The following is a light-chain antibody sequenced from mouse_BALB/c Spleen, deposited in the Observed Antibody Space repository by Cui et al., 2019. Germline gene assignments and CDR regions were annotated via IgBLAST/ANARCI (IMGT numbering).Light chain of an antibody. Sequence: QIVLTQSPAIMSASLGEEITLTCSASSSVSYMQWYQQKAGTSPKLLIYSTTNLACGVHSRFSGSGSGTFYSLTISSVEAEDAADYYCHQWSSYPWTFGGGTKLEIK. CDR1: SSVSY. J-gene: IGKJ1*01. CDR2: STT. V-gene: IGKV4-80*01. CDR3: HQWSSYPWT.